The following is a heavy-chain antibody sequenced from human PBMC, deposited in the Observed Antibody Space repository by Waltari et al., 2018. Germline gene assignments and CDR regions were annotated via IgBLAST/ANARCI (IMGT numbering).Heavy chain of an antibody. CDR3: ARDRGRGIYLDS. D-gene: IGHD1-1*01. CDR1: GDSMDTNYG. V-gene: IGHV4-4*02. Sequence: QLQLQQSGPGLVKPSESLVLTCGVSGDSMDTNYGWSWVRQAPGKGLEWIGQIHRSGTTHNHPSFESRVTVSIDTSNNQFSLKVASATAADTAVYYCARDRGRGIYLDSWGQGTLVTVSP. J-gene: IGHJ4*02. CDR2: IHRSGTT.